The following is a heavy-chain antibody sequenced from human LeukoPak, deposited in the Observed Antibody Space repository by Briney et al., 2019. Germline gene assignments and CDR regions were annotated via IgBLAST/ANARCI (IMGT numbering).Heavy chain of an antibody. J-gene: IGHJ4*02. V-gene: IGHV3-49*03. Sequence: GGSLRLSCTASGFTFGDYAMSWFRQAPGKGLEWVGFIRSKAYGGTTEYAASVKGRFTISRDDSKSIAYLQMNSLRAEDTAVYYCAREDRLVSLLPASIHYWGQGALVTVSS. CDR3: AREDRLVSLLPASIHY. CDR2: IRSKAYGGTT. D-gene: IGHD2-15*01. CDR1: GFTFGDYA.